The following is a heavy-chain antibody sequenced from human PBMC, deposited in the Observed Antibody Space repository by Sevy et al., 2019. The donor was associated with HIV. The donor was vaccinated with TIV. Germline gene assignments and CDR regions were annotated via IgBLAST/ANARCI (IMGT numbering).Heavy chain of an antibody. J-gene: IGHJ6*02. Sequence: GESLKISCAASGFTFSSYGMHWVRQAPGKGLEWVAVISYDGSNKYYADSVKGRFTISRDNSKNTLYLQMNSLRAEDTAVYYCAKVKTTVKYYYYYGMDVWGQGTTVTVSS. D-gene: IGHD4-4*01. CDR1: GFTFSSYG. V-gene: IGHV3-30*18. CDR3: AKVKTTVKYYYYYGMDV. CDR2: ISYDGSNK.